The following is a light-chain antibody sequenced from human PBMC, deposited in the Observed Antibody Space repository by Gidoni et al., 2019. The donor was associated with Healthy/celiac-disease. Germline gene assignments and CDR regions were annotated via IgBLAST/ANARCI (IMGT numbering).Light chain of an antibody. V-gene: IGKV3-20*01. CDR1: QSVSSSY. CDR2: GAS. J-gene: IGKJ1*01. Sequence: EIVLTQSPGTLSLSPGDRATLSCRAIQSVSSSYLAWYQQKPGQAPRLLIYGASSRATGIPDRFSGSGSGTDFTLTISRLEPEDFAVYYCQQYGSSRWTFGQGTKVEIK. CDR3: QQYGSSRWT.